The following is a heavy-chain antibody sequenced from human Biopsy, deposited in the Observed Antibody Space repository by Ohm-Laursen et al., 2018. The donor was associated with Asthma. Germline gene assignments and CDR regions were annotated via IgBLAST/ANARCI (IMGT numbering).Heavy chain of an antibody. CDR1: GFTFSRYD. CDR2: ITGSGGGT. D-gene: IGHD1-26*01. V-gene: IGHV3-23*01. Sequence: GSLRLSCTASGFTFSRYDMTWVRQAPGKGLEWVSSITGSGGGTYYADSVKGRFTISRDKSKNTLYMQMNSLRAEDTAVYYCAKRGSYFDYWGQGTLVTVSS. J-gene: IGHJ4*02. CDR3: AKRGSYFDY.